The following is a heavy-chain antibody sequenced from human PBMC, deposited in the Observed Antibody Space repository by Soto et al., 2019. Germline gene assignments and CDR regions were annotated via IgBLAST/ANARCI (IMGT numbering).Heavy chain of an antibody. D-gene: IGHD3-22*01. CDR3: AQGQGYYYDASGYTFDY. CDR1: GFTFSNYA. J-gene: IGHJ4*02. V-gene: IGHV3-23*01. Sequence: EVQLLESGGDLVQPGGSLRLSCAASGFTFSNYAMSWFRQAPGKGLEWVSAISGSAINTYYADSVRGRFTISRDNSKNTLYLQMNHLRAEDTAVYSCAQGQGYYYDASGYTFDYWGQGTLVTVSS. CDR2: ISGSAINT.